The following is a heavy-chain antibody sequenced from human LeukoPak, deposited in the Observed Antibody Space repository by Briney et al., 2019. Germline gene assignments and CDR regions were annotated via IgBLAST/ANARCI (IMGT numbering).Heavy chain of an antibody. Sequence: PSQTLSLTCTVSGGSISSGSYFWSWVRQPAGKGLEWIGRIYTSGSTNYNPSLKSRVTMSVDTSKNPFSLKLSSVTAADTAVYYCAQVYYYDSSGYPLDAFDIWGQGTMVTVSS. V-gene: IGHV4-61*02. CDR3: AQVYYYDSSGYPLDAFDI. D-gene: IGHD3-22*01. CDR1: GGSISSGSYF. CDR2: IYTSGST. J-gene: IGHJ3*02.